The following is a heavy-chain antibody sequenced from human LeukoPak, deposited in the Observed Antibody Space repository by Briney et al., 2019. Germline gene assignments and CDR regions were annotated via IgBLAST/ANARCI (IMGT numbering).Heavy chain of an antibody. CDR2: ISSSSSTI. Sequence: GGSLRLSCVASGFTFSSYSMNWVRQAPGKGLEWVSYISSSSSTIYYADSVKGRFTISRDNAKNSLYLQMNSLRAEDTAVYYCASSHCSSSTCYTPTRIGYWGQGTLVTVSS. CDR1: GFTFSSYS. D-gene: IGHD2-2*02. CDR3: ASSHCSSSTCYTPTRIGY. V-gene: IGHV3-48*01. J-gene: IGHJ4*02.